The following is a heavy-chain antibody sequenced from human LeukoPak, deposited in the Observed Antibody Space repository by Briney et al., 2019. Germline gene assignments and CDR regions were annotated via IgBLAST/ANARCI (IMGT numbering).Heavy chain of an antibody. CDR3: AKDSVQWLRGRGGNYFDY. V-gene: IGHV3-30*18. CDR2: ISYDGSNK. D-gene: IGHD6-19*01. J-gene: IGHJ4*02. Sequence: GGSLRLSCAASGFTFSSYGMHWVRQAPDKGLEWVAVISYDGSNKYYADSVKGRFTISRDNSKNTLYLQMNSLRAEDTAVCYCAKDSVQWLRGRGGNYFDYWGQGTLVTVSS. CDR1: GFTFSSYG.